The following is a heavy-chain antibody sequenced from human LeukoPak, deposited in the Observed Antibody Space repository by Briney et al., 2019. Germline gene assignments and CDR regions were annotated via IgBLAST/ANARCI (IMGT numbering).Heavy chain of an antibody. CDR2: ISYDGSNK. J-gene: IGHJ3*02. CDR3: GRDTVGYGGAFDI. D-gene: IGHD5-18*01. V-gene: IGHV3-30*03. CDR1: GFRFSSYG. Sequence: GGSLRLSCAASGFRFSSYGMHWVRQAPGKGLEWVAVISYDGSNKYYADSVKGRSTISRDNSKNTLYLQVNSLRPEDTAVYYCGRDTVGYGGAFDIWGQGTMVTVSS.